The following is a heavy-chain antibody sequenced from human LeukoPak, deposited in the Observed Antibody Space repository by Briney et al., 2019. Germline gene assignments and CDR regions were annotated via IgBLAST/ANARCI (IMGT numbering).Heavy chain of an antibody. V-gene: IGHV4-39*01. CDR2: CYYSGGT. Sequence: SETLSLTCTVSGGSISSSNCYWGRIRQPPGKGLEWIGSCYYSGGTYDNASLKRRVTISIDTSKNQFFQKLSFGPAADTAAYYCARSPSSGYYRPIDYWGQGTLVTVSS. CDR3: ARSPSSGYYRPIDY. CDR1: GGSISSSNCY. D-gene: IGHD3-22*01. J-gene: IGHJ4*02.